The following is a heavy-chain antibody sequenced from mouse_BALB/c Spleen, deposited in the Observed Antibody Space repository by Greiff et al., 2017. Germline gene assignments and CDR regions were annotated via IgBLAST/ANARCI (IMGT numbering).Heavy chain of an antibody. CDR2: INPGSGGT. CDR1: GYAFTNYL. CDR3: AKIYDGYYGAMDY. Sequence: QVQLKQSGAELVRPGTSVKVSCKASGYAFTNYLIEWVKQRPGQGLEWIGVINPGSGGTNYNEKFKGKATLTADKSSSTAYMQLSSLTSDDSAVYFCAKIYDGYYGAMDYWGQGTSVTVAS. D-gene: IGHD2-3*01. V-gene: IGHV1-54*01. J-gene: IGHJ4*01.